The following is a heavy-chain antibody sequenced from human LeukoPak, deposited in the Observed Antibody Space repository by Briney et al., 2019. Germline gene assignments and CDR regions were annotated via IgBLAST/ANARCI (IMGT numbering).Heavy chain of an antibody. D-gene: IGHD4-17*01. V-gene: IGHV4-59*01. J-gene: IGHJ4*02. CDR2: IYYSGST. CDR3: ARDSSGDSIYFDY. Sequence: SETLSLTCTVSGGSISSYYWSWIRQPPGKGLEWIGYIYYSGSTNYNPSLKSRVTISVDTSKNQFSLKLSSVTAADTAVYYCARDSSGDSIYFDYWGQGTLVTVSS. CDR1: GGSISSYY.